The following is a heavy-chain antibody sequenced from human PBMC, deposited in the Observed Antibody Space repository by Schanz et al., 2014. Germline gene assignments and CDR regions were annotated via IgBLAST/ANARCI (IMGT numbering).Heavy chain of an antibody. CDR2: MNPNSGNT. CDR3: TKGRTFGR. D-gene: IGHD3-16*01. J-gene: IGHJ4*02. V-gene: IGHV1-8*02. Sequence: QVQLVQSGAEVKKPRASVRLSCEASGYTFTSYDINWVRQAPGQGLEWMGWMNPNSGNTGYAQKFQGRVTMTRHTSITTAYLELSSLRSGDTAVYYCTKGRTFGRWGQGTLVTVSS. CDR1: GYTFTSYD.